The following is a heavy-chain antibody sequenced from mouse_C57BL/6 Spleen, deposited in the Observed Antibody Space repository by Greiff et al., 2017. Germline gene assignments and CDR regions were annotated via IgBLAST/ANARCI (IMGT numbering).Heavy chain of an antibody. D-gene: IGHD2-4*01. Sequence: EVKVVESGGDLVKPGGSLKLSCAASGFTFSSYGMSWVRQTPDKRLEWVATISSGGSYTYYPDSVKGRFTISRDNAKNTLYLQMSSLKSEDTAMYYCARQGYDCDTGPWFAYWGQGTLVTVSA. CDR3: ARQGYDCDTGPWFAY. CDR1: GFTFSSYG. J-gene: IGHJ3*01. V-gene: IGHV5-6*01. CDR2: ISSGGSYT.